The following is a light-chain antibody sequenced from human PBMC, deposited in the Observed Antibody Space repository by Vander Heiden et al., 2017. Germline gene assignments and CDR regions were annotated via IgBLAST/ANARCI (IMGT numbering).Light chain of an antibody. J-gene: IGLJ2*01. V-gene: IGLV1-44*01. CDR1: TSNIGSNN. CDR3: ASWDDTVRAVV. CDR2: TNK. Sequence: QSVLTQPPSASGTPGQRLTIPCSGSTSNIGSNNVNWYQQLPGAAPKLLIYTNKQRPSGVPDRFSGSKSGSSASLAINGLQADDESDFYCASWDDTVRAVVFGGGTKVTVL.